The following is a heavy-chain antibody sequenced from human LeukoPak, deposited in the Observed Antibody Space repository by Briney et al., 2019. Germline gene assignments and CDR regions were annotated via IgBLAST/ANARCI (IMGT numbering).Heavy chain of an antibody. CDR2: IIPIFGTA. V-gene: IGHV1-69*01. D-gene: IGHD4-23*01. Sequence: AASVKVSCKASGGTFSSYAISWVRQAPGQGLEWMGGIIPIFGTANYAQKFQGRVTITAVESMSTAYMELSSLRSVDTAVYYCARGWLAESTVVTPYNYWGQGTLVTVSS. CDR3: ARGWLAESTVVTPYNY. CDR1: GGTFSSYA. J-gene: IGHJ4*02.